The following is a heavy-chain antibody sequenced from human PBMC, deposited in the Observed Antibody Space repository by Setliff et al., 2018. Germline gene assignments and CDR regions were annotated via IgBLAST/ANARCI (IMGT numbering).Heavy chain of an antibody. J-gene: IGHJ4*02. D-gene: IGHD1-26*01. V-gene: IGHV4-39*07. CDR3: AGVAQGLPYVGGRYFDY. Sequence: ASETLSLTCTVSGGSISSSSYYWGWIRQPPRKGLEWIGSIYYSGSTYYNPSLKSRVTISVDTSKNQFSLKLSSVTAADTAVYYCAGVAQGLPYVGGRYFDYWGQGTLVTVSS. CDR1: GGSISSSSYY. CDR2: IYYSGST.